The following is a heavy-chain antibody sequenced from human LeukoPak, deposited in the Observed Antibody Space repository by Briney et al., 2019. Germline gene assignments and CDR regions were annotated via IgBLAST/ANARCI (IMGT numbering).Heavy chain of an antibody. Sequence: AGGSLRLSCAASGFTFSSCAMNWVRQAPGKGLEWVSSISSTSSYIYYADSVKGRFTISRDNAKNSLYLQMNSLRAEDTAVYYCARKSSAVAGPFDYWGQGTLVTVSS. CDR1: GFTFSSCA. D-gene: IGHD6-19*01. J-gene: IGHJ4*02. CDR2: ISSTSSYI. V-gene: IGHV3-21*01. CDR3: ARKSSAVAGPFDY.